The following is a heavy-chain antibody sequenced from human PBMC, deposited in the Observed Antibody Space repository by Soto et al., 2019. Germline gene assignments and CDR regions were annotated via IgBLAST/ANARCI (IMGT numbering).Heavy chain of an antibody. CDR3: ARGWGGDYAFYYYYYGMDV. Sequence: ASVKVSCKASGYTFTSYDINWVRQATGQGLEWMGWMNPNSGNTGYAQKFQGRVTMTRNTSISTAYVELSSLRSEDTAVYYCARGWGGDYAFYYYYYGMDVWGQGTTVTVSS. J-gene: IGHJ6*02. V-gene: IGHV1-8*01. CDR2: MNPNSGNT. D-gene: IGHD4-17*01. CDR1: GYTFTSYD.